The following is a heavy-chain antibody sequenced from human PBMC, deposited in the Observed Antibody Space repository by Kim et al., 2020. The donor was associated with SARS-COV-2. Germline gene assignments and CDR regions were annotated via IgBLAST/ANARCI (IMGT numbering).Heavy chain of an antibody. D-gene: IGHD6-19*01. J-gene: IGHJ2*01. CDR3: AKVGGSGPPEFDL. V-gene: IGHV3-30*02. Sequence: YADSVKGRFTISRDNSKNTLYLQMNSLRAEDTAVYYCAKVGGSGPPEFDLWGRGTLVTVSS.